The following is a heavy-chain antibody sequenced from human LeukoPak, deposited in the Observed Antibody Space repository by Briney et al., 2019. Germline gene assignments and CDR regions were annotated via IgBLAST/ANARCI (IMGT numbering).Heavy chain of an antibody. J-gene: IGHJ1*01. CDR3: ARDKAVTTEVTQHFQH. V-gene: IGHV1-18*01. D-gene: IGHD4-23*01. CDR2: ISAYNGYT. CDR1: GYTFTNYG. Sequence: ASVKVSCKASGYTFTNYGFSWVRQAPGQGLEWMGWISAYNGYTDYAQKFQFRVTMTTDTSTSAAYMELRSLRSDDTAVYYCARDKAVTTEVTQHFQHWGQGTLVTVSS.